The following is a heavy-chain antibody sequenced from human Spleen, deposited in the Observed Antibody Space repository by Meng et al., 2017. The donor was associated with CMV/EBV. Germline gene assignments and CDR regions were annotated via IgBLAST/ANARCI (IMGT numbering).Heavy chain of an antibody. V-gene: IGHV4-4*01. Sequence: SISSSSWWSWVRQPPGKGLEWIGEIDHSGSTNYNPSLKSRVIISLDKSKNHFSLKLRSVTAADTAVYFCARDVSSRITIIRHWYCDLWGRGTLVTVSS. D-gene: IGHD5-24*01. CDR3: ARDVSSRITIIRHWYCDL. CDR2: IDHSGST. J-gene: IGHJ2*01. CDR1: SISSSSW.